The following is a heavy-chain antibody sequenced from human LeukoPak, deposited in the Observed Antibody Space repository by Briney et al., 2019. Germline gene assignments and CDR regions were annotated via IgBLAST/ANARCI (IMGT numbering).Heavy chain of an antibody. CDR2: IYYSGST. CDR1: GGSISSYY. CDR3: ARWSGSVTARNYYYYMDV. D-gene: IGHD6-6*01. Sequence: SETLSLTCTVSGGSISSYYWSWIRQPPGKGLEWIGYIYYSGSTNYNPSLRARVTISVDASRNQFSLNLSSVTAADTAVYYCARWSGSVTARNYYYYMDVWGEGTTVTVSS. J-gene: IGHJ6*03. V-gene: IGHV4-59*08.